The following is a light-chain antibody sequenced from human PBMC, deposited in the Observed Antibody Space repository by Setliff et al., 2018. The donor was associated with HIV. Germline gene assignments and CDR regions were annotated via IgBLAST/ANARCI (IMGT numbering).Light chain of an antibody. CDR2: DVT. J-gene: IGLJ1*01. CDR3: CSYVGSYTNYV. CDR1: SSDVGGYNY. Sequence: QSALTQPRSVSGSPGQSVTISCTGTSSDVGGYNYVSWYQQYPGQAPKVMIYDVTKRPSGVPDRFSGSKSGNTASLTISGLQAEDEADYYCCSYVGSYTNYVFGTGTK. V-gene: IGLV2-11*01.